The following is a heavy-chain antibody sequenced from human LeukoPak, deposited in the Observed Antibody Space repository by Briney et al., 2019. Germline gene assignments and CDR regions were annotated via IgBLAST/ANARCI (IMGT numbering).Heavy chain of an antibody. D-gene: IGHD1-26*01. CDR1: GFTFRNYG. Sequence: GGSLRLSCAASGFTFRNYGMHWVRQAPGKGLEWVAVISHDETYKNSADSVMGRFTISRDNSKNTVYLQMNSLKAEDTAAYYCARDVTLREEEANWFDPWGQGPLVTVSS. J-gene: IGHJ5*02. CDR2: ISHDETYK. CDR3: ARDVTLREEEANWFDP. V-gene: IGHV3-33*01.